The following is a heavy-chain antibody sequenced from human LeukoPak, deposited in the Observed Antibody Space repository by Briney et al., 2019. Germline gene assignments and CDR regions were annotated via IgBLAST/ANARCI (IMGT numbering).Heavy chain of an antibody. V-gene: IGHV4-34*01. Sequence: SETLSLTCAVYGGSFSGYYWSWIRQPPGKGLEWIGEINHSGSTNYNPSLKSRVTISVDTSKNQFSLKLSSVTAADTAVYYCARGKLAVRYFDYWAREPWSPSPQ. CDR1: GGSFSGYY. CDR3: ARGKLAVRYFDY. CDR2: INHSGST. J-gene: IGHJ4*02. D-gene: IGHD3-3*02.